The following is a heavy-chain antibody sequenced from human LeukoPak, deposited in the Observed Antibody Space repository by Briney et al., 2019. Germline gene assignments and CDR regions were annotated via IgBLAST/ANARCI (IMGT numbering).Heavy chain of an antibody. CDR3: ARIDRDLLDS. Sequence: PSETLSLTCSVSGGSFSIYYWTWIRQPPGKGLEYIGYVYYTGSTNYNPSLQSRVAISIDTSKNQFSLKLRSVTAADTAVYFCARIDRDLLDSWGQGTLVAVSS. D-gene: IGHD2-21*02. CDR2: VYYTGST. V-gene: IGHV4-59*08. J-gene: IGHJ4*02. CDR1: GGSFSIYY.